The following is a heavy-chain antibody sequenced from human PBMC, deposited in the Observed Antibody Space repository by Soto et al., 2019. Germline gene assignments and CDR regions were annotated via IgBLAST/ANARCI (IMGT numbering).Heavy chain of an antibody. CDR1: GFTFTSYW. D-gene: IGHD2-21*01. Sequence: EVQVVESGGGLVQPGGSLRLSCAASGFTFTSYWMTWVRQAPGRGLEWVANINKEGSEKSYVDSVKGRFTIARDNAKSSLYLQMNCLRAADTAVYYCVREIASRLWGKGTTVIVSS. J-gene: IGHJ6*04. V-gene: IGHV3-7*01. CDR3: VREIASRL. CDR2: INKEGSEK.